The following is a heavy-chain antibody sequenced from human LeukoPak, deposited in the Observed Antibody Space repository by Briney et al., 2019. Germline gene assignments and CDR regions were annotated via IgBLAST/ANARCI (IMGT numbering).Heavy chain of an antibody. CDR3: TRDYGSGSYRYDY. CDR2: IRSKAYGGTT. V-gene: IGHV3-49*04. CDR1: GFPFSDYW. D-gene: IGHD3-10*01. Sequence: GGSLRLSCEGSGFPFSDYWMSWVRQAPGKGLEWVGFIRSKAYGGTTEYAASVKGRFTISRDDSKSIAYLQMNSLKTEDTAVYYCTRDYGSGSYRYDYWGQGTLVTVSS. J-gene: IGHJ4*02.